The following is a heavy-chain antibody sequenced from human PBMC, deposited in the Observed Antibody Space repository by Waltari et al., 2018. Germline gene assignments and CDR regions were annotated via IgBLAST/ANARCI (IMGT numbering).Heavy chain of an antibody. CDR1: GGTFSSYA. Sequence: QVQLVQSGAEVKKPGSSVKVSCKASGGTFSSYAISWVRQAPGQGLEWMGVIMQICGRATYAPRCQGRVTITAGESTIRSYVELSGRRSEDTSVYYGAGGGGIVVVVASNNDFDDWGQGTLVTVSS. CDR3: AGGGGIVVVVASNNDFDD. V-gene: IGHV1-69*01. D-gene: IGHD2-15*01. CDR2: IMQICGRA. J-gene: IGHJ4*02.